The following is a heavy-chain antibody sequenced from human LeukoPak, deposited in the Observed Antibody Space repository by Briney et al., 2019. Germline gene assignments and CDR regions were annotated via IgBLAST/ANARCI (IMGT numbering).Heavy chain of an antibody. CDR3: AKDVSDYYDSSGQPPGDY. CDR2: IWYDGSNK. V-gene: IGHV3-33*06. J-gene: IGHJ4*02. D-gene: IGHD3-22*01. Sequence: GGSLRLSCAASGFTFSSYGMHWVRQAPGKGLEGVAVIWYDGSNKYYADSVKGRFTISRDNSKNTLYQQMNSLRAEDTAVYYCAKDVSDYYDSSGQPPGDYWGQGTLVTVSS. CDR1: GFTFSSYG.